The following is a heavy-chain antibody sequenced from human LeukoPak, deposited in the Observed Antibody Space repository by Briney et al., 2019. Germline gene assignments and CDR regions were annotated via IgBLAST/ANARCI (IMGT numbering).Heavy chain of an antibody. J-gene: IGHJ6*03. CDR1: GGSISSSSYY. CDR2: IYYSGST. Sequence: SETLSLTCTVSGGSISSSSYYWGWIRQPPGKGLEWIGSIYYSGSTYYNPSLKSRVTISVDTSKNQFSLKLSSVTAADTAVYYCARLYSSGWYGLYYYYYYMDVWGKGTTVTVSS. CDR3: ARLYSSGWYGLYYYYYYMDV. V-gene: IGHV4-39*07. D-gene: IGHD6-19*01.